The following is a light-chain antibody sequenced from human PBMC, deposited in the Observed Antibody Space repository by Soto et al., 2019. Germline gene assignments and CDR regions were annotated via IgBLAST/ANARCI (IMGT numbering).Light chain of an antibody. V-gene: IGKV3-20*01. CDR2: GAS. Sequence: VLTQSPATLSLSPGDRATLSCRASRHVYINALGWYQQKPGRTPTLLIYGASTRATDIPDRFSANGLGTEFSLTISGVEPEDSAVYYCQQYGASPFTFGPGTRLEI. CDR3: QQYGASPFT. J-gene: IGKJ3*01. CDR1: RHVYINA.